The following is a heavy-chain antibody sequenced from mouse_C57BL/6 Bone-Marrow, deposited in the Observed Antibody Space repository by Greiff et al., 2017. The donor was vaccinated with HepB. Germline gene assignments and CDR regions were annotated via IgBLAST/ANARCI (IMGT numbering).Heavy chain of an antibody. J-gene: IGHJ1*03. CDR1: GYTFTSYG. V-gene: IGHV1-81*01. CDR2: IYPRSGNT. D-gene: IGHD2-5*01. CDR3: ARRAYYSNYWYFDC. Sequence: QVQLQQSGAELARPGASVKLSCKASGYTFTSYGISWVKQRTGQGLEWIGEIYPRSGNTYYNEKFKGKATLTADKSSSTAYMELLSLTSEDSAVYFCARRAYYSNYWYFDCWGTGTTVTVSS.